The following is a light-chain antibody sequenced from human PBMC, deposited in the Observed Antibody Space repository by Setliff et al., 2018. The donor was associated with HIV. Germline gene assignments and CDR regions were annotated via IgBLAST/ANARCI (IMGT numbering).Light chain of an antibody. CDR2: EVT. CDR3: SSFTTTNALDV. V-gene: IGLV2-14*01. CDR1: SSDVGGYNY. J-gene: IGLJ1*01. Sequence: HSALTQPASVSGSPGQSITISCTGTSSDVGGYNYVSWYQQHPGKAPKLIIYEVTNRPSGVSYRFSGSKSGNTASLTISGLQAEDGADYYCSSFTTTNALDVFGTGTKVTVL.